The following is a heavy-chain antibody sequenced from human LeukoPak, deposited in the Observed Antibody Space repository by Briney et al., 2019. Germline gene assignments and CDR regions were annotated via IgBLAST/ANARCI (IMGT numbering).Heavy chain of an antibody. Sequence: PGGSLRLSCAASGVTFSSYGMHWVRQAPGKGLEWVAVISYDGSNKYYADSVKGRFTISRDNSKNTLYLQMNSLRAEDTAVYYCAKLGYSSGSNWFDPWGQGTLVTVSS. CDR2: ISYDGSNK. D-gene: IGHD6-19*01. CDR3: AKLGYSSGSNWFDP. V-gene: IGHV3-30*18. CDR1: GVTFSSYG. J-gene: IGHJ5*02.